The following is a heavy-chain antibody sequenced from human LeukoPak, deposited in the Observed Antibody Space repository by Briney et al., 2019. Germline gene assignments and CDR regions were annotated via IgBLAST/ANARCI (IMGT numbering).Heavy chain of an antibody. V-gene: IGHV4-59*01. CDR3: ARVLPGIAAGAYYYYMDV. J-gene: IGHJ6*03. CDR2: IYYSGST. D-gene: IGHD6-13*01. Sequence: PSETLSLTCTVSGGSISSYYWSWIRQPPGKGLEWIGYIYYSGSTNYNPSLESRVTISVDRSKNQFSLKLSSVTAADTAVYYCARVLPGIAAGAYYYYMDVWGKGTTVTVSS. CDR1: GGSISSYY.